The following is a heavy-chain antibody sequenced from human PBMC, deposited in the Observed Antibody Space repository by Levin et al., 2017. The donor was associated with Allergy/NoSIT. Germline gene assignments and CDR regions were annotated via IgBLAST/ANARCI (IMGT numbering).Heavy chain of an antibody. J-gene: IGHJ4*02. Sequence: SETLSLTCTVSGGSINGYYWSWIRQPPGKGLEWIGYVFSSGTINYKPPLYSRVTISVDTSKNQFSLELHPVTAADTAVYYCARGTETVNYFDYWGQGTLVTVSS. CDR2: VFSSGTI. CDR1: GGSINGYY. D-gene: IGHD1-1*01. V-gene: IGHV4-59*01. CDR3: ARGTETVNYFDY.